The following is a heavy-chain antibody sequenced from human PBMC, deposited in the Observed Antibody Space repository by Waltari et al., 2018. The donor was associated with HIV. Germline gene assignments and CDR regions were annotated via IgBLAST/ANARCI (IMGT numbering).Heavy chain of an antibody. D-gene: IGHD5-18*01. V-gene: IGHV4-38-2*01. CDR1: GYPISSDYS. CDR2: ASRSGST. CDR3: GSGSRRGHSHGIDY. J-gene: IGHJ4*02. Sequence: QVQLHESGPGRVKPSETLSLTCPVSGYPISSDYSWGWIRQPPGKGQEWIGSASRSGSTYYSPSLKSRVTISLDTSKNQFSLKLNSVAAADTAVYYCGSGSRRGHSHGIDYWGQGTLVTVSS.